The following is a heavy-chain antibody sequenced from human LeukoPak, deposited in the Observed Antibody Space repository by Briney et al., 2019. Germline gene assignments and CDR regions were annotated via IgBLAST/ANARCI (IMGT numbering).Heavy chain of an antibody. D-gene: IGHD5-24*01. J-gene: IGHJ4*02. CDR3: ARGGGYNP. CDR1: GFTFSSYE. CDR2: ISSSDSTI. V-gene: IGHV3-48*03. Sequence: GGSLRLSCAASGFTFSSYETNWVRQAPGKGLEWVSYISSSDSTIYYADSVKGRFTISRDNAKNSLYLQMNSLRAEDTAVYYCARGGGYNPWGQGTLVTVSS.